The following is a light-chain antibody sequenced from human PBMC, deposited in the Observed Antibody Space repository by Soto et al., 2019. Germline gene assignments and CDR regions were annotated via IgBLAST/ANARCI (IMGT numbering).Light chain of an antibody. V-gene: IGLV1-44*01. J-gene: IGLJ3*02. CDR1: RSNIGTNT. CDR3: AAWDDSLNGWV. CDR2: ANN. Sequence: QSVLTQPPSASGTPGQRVTISCSGSRSNIGTNTVNWYQQLPGTPPKFLIYANNQRPSGVPDRFSGSKSGTSASLAISGLQSEDEADYYCAAWDDSLNGWVFGGGTKLTVL.